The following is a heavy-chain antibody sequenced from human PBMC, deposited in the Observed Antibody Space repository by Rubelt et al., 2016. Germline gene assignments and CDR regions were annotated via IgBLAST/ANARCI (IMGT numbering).Heavy chain of an antibody. CDR1: GGSISSYY. V-gene: IGHV4-59*12. Sequence: QVQLQESGPGLVKPSETLSLTCTVSGGSISSYYWSWIRQPPGNGLEWIAYIHYSGSTKYDPSLKSRVTISVDTSKNQLSLKVTSLTAAEKVVYVCATRLPTDYWSQGTPVTV. CDR3: ATRLPTDY. J-gene: IGHJ4*02. CDR2: IHYSGST. D-gene: IGHD2-15*01.